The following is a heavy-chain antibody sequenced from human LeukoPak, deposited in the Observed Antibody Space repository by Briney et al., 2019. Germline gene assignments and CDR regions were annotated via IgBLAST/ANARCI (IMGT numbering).Heavy chain of an antibody. CDR2: INHSGST. D-gene: IGHD4-23*01. CDR1: GGSFSGYY. V-gene: IGHV4-34*01. J-gene: IGHJ4*02. CDR3: ARVPTVVTSFFDY. Sequence: SETLSLTCAVYGGSFSGYYWSWIRQPPGKGLEWIGEINHSGSTNYNPSLKSRVTISVDTSKNQFSLKLSSVTAADTAVYYCARVPTVVTSFFDYWGQGTLVTVSS.